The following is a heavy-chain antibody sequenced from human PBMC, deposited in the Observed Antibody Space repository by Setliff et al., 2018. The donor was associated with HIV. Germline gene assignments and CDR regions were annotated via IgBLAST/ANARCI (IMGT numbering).Heavy chain of an antibody. Sequence: SETLSLTCSVSGDSISDTTYYWGWIRQPPGKGLEWIGNIYHSGSTLYKPSLKSRVTMSVDTSKNQFSLKLGSVTAADTGIYYCARHRDPPGSSWIFYYYYMDLWGGGTTVTVSS. D-gene: IGHD6-13*01. CDR2: IYHSGST. CDR1: GDSISDTTYY. V-gene: IGHV4-39*01. J-gene: IGHJ6*03. CDR3: ARHRDPPGSSWIFYYYYMDL.